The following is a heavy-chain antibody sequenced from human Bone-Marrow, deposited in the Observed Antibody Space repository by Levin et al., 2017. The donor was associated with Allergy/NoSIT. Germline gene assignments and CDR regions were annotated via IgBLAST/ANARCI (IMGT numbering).Heavy chain of an antibody. Sequence: QSGGSLRLSCAASGFTVSGYYLSWVRQAPGKGLEWVSTIYDAGRTYYADSVKGRFTISRDNSKDTLYLQMNSLRADDTAVYYCARVRFPGYHGSGSYYNEYYCDSWGQGTLVTVSS. CDR2: IYDAGRT. D-gene: IGHD3-10*01. CDR1: GFTVSGYY. V-gene: IGHV3-53*01. CDR3: ARVRFPGYHGSGSYYNEYYCDS. J-gene: IGHJ4*02.